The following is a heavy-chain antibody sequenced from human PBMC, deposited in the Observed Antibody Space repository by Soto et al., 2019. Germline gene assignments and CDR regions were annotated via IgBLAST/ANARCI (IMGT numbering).Heavy chain of an antibody. CDR3: TTDSYITSIIVRFDY. J-gene: IGHJ4*01. D-gene: IGHD3-22*01. CDR1: GFTFSNAW. Sequence: GGSLRLSCAASGFTFSNAWINWVRRAPGKGLEWVGRVKSKNDGGTTDFAAPVKGRFAISRDDSKNMVYLEMNSLQTEDTAIYYCTTDSYITSIIVRFDYWGHGTLVTVSS. CDR2: VKSKNDGGTT. V-gene: IGHV3-15*07.